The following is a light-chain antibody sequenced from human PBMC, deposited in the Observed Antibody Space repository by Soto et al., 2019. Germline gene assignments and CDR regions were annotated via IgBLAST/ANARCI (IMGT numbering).Light chain of an antibody. CDR3: QQRSNGPLT. Sequence: EIVLTQSPANLSLSPGERVTLSCRASQSVSSYFAWYQQKPGQAPRLLIYDASNRATGIPARFSGSASGTDFTLTISSLEPEDFAVYYCQQRSNGPLTFGQGTRLEIK. CDR1: QSVSSY. J-gene: IGKJ5*01. CDR2: DAS. V-gene: IGKV3-11*01.